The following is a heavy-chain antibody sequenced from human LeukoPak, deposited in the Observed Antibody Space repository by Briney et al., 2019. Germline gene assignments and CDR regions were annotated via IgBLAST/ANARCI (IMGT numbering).Heavy chain of an antibody. CDR1: GGSINSRTYY. J-gene: IGHJ4*02. CDR3: ARIYYDSSGYYYEFDY. V-gene: IGHV4-39*01. Sequence: SETLSLTCTVSGGSINSRTYYWGWIRQPPWKGLEWIGDIYYSGSTFYNPSLKSRITISIDTSNNEFSLKLSSVTAADTAVYYCARIYYDSSGYYYEFDYRGQGTLVTVSS. D-gene: IGHD3-22*01. CDR2: IYYSGST.